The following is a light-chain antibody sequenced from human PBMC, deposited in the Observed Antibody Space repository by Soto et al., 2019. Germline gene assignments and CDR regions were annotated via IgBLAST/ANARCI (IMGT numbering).Light chain of an antibody. J-gene: IGLJ1*01. CDR2: EVS. V-gene: IGLV2-14*01. CDR1: SSDVGGHDY. CDR3: SSYKSSRTLV. Sequence: QSALTQPASVSGSPGQSITSSCTGTSSDVGGHDYVSWYQQHPGIAPKLMIYEVSNRPSGVSNRFSGSRSGTTASLTISGPQAEDEADYYCSSYKSSRTLVFGTGTKVTVL.